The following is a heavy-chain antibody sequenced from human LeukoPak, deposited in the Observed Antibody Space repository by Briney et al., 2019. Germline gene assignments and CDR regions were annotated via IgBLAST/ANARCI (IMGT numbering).Heavy chain of an antibody. V-gene: IGHV4-59*01. D-gene: IGHD3-10*01. CDR2: IYYSGDT. CDR1: DGAIAGYS. CDR3: VRGPYGSGISNWFDP. J-gene: IGHJ5*02. Sequence: PSETLSLTCTVSDGAIAGYSWSWIRQAPGKGREWMGYIYYSGDTNYNPSLQSRVTVSVDTSKNQFSLRLTSVSAADTAAYYCVRGPYGSGISNWFDPWGQGTQVIVSS.